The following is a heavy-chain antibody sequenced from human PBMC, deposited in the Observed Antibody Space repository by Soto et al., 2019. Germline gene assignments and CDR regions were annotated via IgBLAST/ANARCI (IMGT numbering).Heavy chain of an antibody. Sequence: GASVKVSFKASGYTFTSYATHWLRQAPGQRLEWMGWINAGNGNTKYSQKFQGRVTITRDTSASTAYMELSSLRSEDTAVYYCATAGWIQLWLIDYWGQGTLVTVSS. CDR2: INAGNGNT. CDR3: ATAGWIQLWLIDY. J-gene: IGHJ4*02. V-gene: IGHV1-3*01. D-gene: IGHD5-18*01. CDR1: GYTFTSYA.